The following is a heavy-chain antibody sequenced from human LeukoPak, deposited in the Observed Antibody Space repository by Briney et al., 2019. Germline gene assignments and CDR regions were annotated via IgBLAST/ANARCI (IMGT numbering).Heavy chain of an antibody. J-gene: IGHJ2*01. CDR3: ARRVVNNRNWYFNL. CDR2: IYPGDSDT. CDR1: GYTFTTYW. Sequence: GESLKISCKGSGYTFTTYWIAWVRQMPGKGLEWMGIIYPGDSDTRYSPSFQGQVTISADKSISTAYLHWSSLKASDTAMYYCARRVVNNRNWYFNLWGRGTLVTVSS. V-gene: IGHV5-51*01. D-gene: IGHD4-23*01.